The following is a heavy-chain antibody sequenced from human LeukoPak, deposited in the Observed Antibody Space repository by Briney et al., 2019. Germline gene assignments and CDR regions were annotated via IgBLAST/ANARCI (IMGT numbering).Heavy chain of an antibody. CDR3: ARDKEGEWELLGYYFDY. D-gene: IGHD1-26*01. CDR2: ISYDGSNK. CDR1: GFTFSSYA. J-gene: IGHJ4*02. Sequence: PGRSLRLSCAASGFTFSSYAMHWVRQAPGKGLEWVAVISYDGSNKYYADSVKGRFTISRDNSKNTLYLQMNSLRAEDTAVYYCARDKEGEWELLGYYFDYWGQGTLVTVSS. V-gene: IGHV3-30*03.